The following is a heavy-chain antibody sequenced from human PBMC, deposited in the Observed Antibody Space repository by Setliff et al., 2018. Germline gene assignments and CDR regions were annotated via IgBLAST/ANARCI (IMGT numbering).Heavy chain of an antibody. CDR1: GGSFSGYY. V-gene: IGHV4-34*01. CDR3: ARDYFGSGSWRTTVFDV. CDR2: IHYSENT. D-gene: IGHD3-10*01. J-gene: IGHJ3*01. Sequence: SETLSLTCAVYGGSFSGYYWGWIRQPPGQGLEWIASIHYSENTYYNPSLKTRVTISVDTSKNQFSLKLSFVTAADTAVYYCARDYFGSGSWRTTVFDVWGQGTMVTVSS.